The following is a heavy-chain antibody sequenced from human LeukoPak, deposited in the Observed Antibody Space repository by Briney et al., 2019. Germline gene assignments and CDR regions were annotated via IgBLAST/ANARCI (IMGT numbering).Heavy chain of an antibody. CDR2: IYTSGST. Sequence: KPSRTLSLTCTVSGGSISSGSYYWSWIRQPAGKGLEWIGRIYTSGSTNYNPSLKSRVTISVDTSKNQFSLKLNSVTAADTAVYYCARRESGSYYNSPNWFDPWGQGTLVTVSP. V-gene: IGHV4-61*02. D-gene: IGHD3-10*01. J-gene: IGHJ5*02. CDR3: ARRESGSYYNSPNWFDP. CDR1: GGSISSGSYY.